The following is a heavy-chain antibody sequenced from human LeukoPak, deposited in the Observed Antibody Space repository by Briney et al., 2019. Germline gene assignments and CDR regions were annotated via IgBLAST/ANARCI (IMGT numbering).Heavy chain of an antibody. CDR1: GFTFRSYA. V-gene: IGHV3-23*01. CDR2: ISGSGGST. Sequence: PGGSLRLSCAASGFTFRSYAMSWVRQAPGKGLEWVSAISGSGGSTYYADSVKGRFTISRDNSKNKVYLQMNSLRAEDTAVYYCAKLLDGTAPWAAGRSWVYWGQGTLVTVSS. J-gene: IGHJ4*02. D-gene: IGHD6-13*01. CDR3: AKLLDGTAPWAAGRSWVY.